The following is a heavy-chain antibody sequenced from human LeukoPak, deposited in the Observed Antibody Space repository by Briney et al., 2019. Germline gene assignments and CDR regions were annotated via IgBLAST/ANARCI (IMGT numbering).Heavy chain of an antibody. CDR3: ARGYFDTRHSSNPFDY. Sequence: PSETLSLTCTVSGDSISGYYWSWIRQTPGKGLEWIGGIHSSGSTIYNPSLMSRVTISVDTSKKQFSLRLTSVTAADTAVYFCARGYFDTRHSSNPFDYWGQGALVTVSS. V-gene: IGHV4-4*09. CDR1: GDSISGYY. D-gene: IGHD3-22*01. CDR2: IHSSGST. J-gene: IGHJ4*02.